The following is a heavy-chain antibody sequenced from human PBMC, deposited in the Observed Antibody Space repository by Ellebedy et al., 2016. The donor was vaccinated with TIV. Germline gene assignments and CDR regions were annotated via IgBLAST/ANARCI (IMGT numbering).Heavy chain of an antibody. V-gene: IGHV4-30-4*01. CDR2: IYYSGST. CDR3: ARDQGRVVPAATTNWFDP. J-gene: IGHJ5*02. CDR1: GGSISSGDYY. D-gene: IGHD2-2*01. Sequence: SETLSLTXTVSGGSISSGDYYWSWIRQPPGKGLEWIGYIYYSGSTYYNPSLKSRVTISVDTSKNQFSLKLSSVTAADTAVYYCARDQGRVVPAATTNWFDPWGQGTLVTVSS.